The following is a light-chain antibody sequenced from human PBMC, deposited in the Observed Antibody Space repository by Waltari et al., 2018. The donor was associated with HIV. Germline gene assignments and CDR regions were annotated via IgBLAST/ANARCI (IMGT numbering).Light chain of an antibody. CDR3: CSYAGSSPVL. CDR1: SSDVGRYNL. J-gene: IGLJ2*01. V-gene: IGLV2-23*01. CDR2: EGS. Sequence: QSALTQPASVSGSPGQSITISCTGTSSDVGRYNLVSWYQQHPGKAPKLMIYEGSKRPSWVSNRFSGSKSGSTASLTISGLQAEDEAGYYCCSYAGSSPVLFGGGTKLTVL.